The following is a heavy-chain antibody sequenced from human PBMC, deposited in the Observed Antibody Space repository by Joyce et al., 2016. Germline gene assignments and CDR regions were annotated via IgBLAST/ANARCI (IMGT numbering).Heavy chain of an antibody. V-gene: IGHV3-30*18. CDR1: GITFNSYG. Sequence: QVELVESGGGVVQPGRSLRLSCEVSGITFNSYGFHWVRQTPGKGLEWVAVISYSGRNIHYADSVKSRFTVSRDDSKNTLYLQMNSLTLEDTGLYFCAKDVISRETWLALGEYHPDHWGQGTLVTVSS. CDR2: ISYSGRNI. D-gene: IGHD3-16*01. J-gene: IGHJ4*02. CDR3: AKDVISRETWLALGEYHPDH.